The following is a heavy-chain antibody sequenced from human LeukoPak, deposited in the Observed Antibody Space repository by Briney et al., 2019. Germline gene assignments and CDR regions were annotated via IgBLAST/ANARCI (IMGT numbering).Heavy chain of an antibody. Sequence: ASVKVTCKASGYSFTSYFIHWVRQAPGQGLEWMGIINPNGGSTGYAQKFQGRVSMSRDTSTSTVYMELSSLRSEDTAVYYCWREGGGDRGRAFDMWGQGTMVTVSS. V-gene: IGHV1-46*01. CDR1: GYSFTSYF. CDR3: WREGGGDRGRAFDM. D-gene: IGHD4-17*01. CDR2: INPNGGST. J-gene: IGHJ3*02.